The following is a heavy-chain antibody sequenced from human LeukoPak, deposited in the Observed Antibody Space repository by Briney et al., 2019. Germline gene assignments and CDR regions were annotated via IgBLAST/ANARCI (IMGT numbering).Heavy chain of an antibody. Sequence: SETLSLTCTVSGDSISGNYWSWIRQPPGKGLEWIGYIHYSGSTSYNPSLKSRVSISVDTSKNQFSLMLTSVTAADTAVYYCAREAVAGTLDYWGQGALVTVSS. J-gene: IGHJ4*02. CDR2: IHYSGST. CDR1: GDSISGNY. CDR3: AREAVAGTLDY. D-gene: IGHD6-19*01. V-gene: IGHV4-59*01.